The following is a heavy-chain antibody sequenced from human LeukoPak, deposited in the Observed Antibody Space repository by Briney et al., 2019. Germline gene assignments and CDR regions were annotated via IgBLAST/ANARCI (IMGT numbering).Heavy chain of an antibody. CDR2: ISAYNGNT. CDR1: GYTFTNYG. Sequence: ASVKVSCKASGYTFTNYGITWVRQAPGQGLEWMGWISAYNGNTNYAQKFQGRVTMTTDTSTSTAYMELRSLRSDDTAVYYCARENPWGYGSGSDGMDVWGKGTTVTVSS. V-gene: IGHV1-18*04. D-gene: IGHD3-10*01. CDR3: ARENPWGYGSGSDGMDV. J-gene: IGHJ6*04.